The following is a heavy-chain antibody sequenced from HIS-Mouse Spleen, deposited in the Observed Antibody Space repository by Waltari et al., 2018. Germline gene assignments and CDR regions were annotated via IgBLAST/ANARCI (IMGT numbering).Heavy chain of an antibody. CDR3: AILMGYSSSSVVHAFDI. D-gene: IGHD6-6*01. V-gene: IGHV1-24*01. J-gene: IGHJ3*02. CDR1: GYTLTELS. CDR2: FDPEDGET. Sequence: QVQLVQSGAEVKKPGASVKVSCKVSGYTLTELSMHWGRQATGKGLEWMGGFDPEDGETIYAQKFQGRVTMTEDTSTDTAYMELSSLRSEDTAVYYCAILMGYSSSSVVHAFDIWGQGTMVTVSS.